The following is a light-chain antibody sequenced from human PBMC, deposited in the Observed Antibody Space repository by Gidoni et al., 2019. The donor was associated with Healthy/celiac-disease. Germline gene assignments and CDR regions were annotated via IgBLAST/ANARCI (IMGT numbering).Light chain of an antibody. CDR2: GNS. V-gene: IGLV1-40*01. J-gene: IGLJ3*02. CDR3: QSYDSSLSGPWV. CDR1: SSNIGAGYD. Sequence: QSVLTQPPSVSGAPGQRVTISCTGSSSNIGAGYDVHWYQQLPGTAPKLSIYGNSNRPSGVPDRFSGSKSGTSASLAITGLQAEDEADYYCQSYDSSLSGPWVFGGGTKLTVL.